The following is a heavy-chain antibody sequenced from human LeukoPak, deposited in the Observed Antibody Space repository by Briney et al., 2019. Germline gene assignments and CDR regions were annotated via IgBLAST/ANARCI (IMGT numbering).Heavy chain of an antibody. V-gene: IGHV1-46*01. J-gene: IGHJ4*02. D-gene: IGHD3-10*01. CDR1: GYTFSGYS. CDR3: ARDWAHGSFDY. CDR2: INPSSGSA. Sequence: ASVKVSCKASGYTFSGYSMHRVRQAPGQGPEWMGMINPSSGSATYAQKFQGSVTMTRDTSTTTLYMELSSLRSEDTAVYYCARDWAHGSFDYWGQGTPVIVSS.